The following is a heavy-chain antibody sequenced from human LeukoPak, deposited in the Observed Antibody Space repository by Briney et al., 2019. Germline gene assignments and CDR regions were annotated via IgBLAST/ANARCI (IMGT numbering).Heavy chain of an antibody. CDR3: AKRGLGECLPQTDYYYYYMDV. J-gene: IGHJ6*03. CDR2: ISAYNGNT. D-gene: IGHD2-21*01. V-gene: IGHV1-18*01. Sequence: ASVKVSCKASGYTFTSYGISWVRQAPGQGLEWMGWISAYNGNTNYAQKLQGRVTMTTDTSTSTAYMELRSLRSDDTAVYYCAKRGLGECLPQTDYYYYYMDVWGKGTTVTVSS. CDR1: GYTFTSYG.